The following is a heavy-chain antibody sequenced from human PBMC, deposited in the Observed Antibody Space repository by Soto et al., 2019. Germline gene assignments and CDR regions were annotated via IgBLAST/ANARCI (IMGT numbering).Heavy chain of an antibody. V-gene: IGHV3-21*01. J-gene: IGHJ5*02. CDR3: ARDVGSGWYPDWFDP. Sequence: EVQLVESGGGLAKPGGSLRLSCAASGFTFSSYSMNWVRHAPGKGLEWVSAISSSSSYIYYADSVKGRFTISRDNAKNSLYLQMNSLRAEDTAVYYCARDVGSGWYPDWFDPWGQGTLVTVSS. CDR1: GFTFSSYS. D-gene: IGHD6-19*01. CDR2: ISSSSSYI.